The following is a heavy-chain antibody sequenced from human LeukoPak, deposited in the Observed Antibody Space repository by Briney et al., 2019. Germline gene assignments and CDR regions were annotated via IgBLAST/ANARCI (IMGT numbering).Heavy chain of an antibody. V-gene: IGHV4-59*01. CDR1: GGSISSYY. D-gene: IGHD3-3*01. Sequence: SETLSLTCTVSGGSISSYYWSWIRQPPGKGLEWIGYIYYSGSTNYNPSLKSRVTISVDTSKNQFSLKLSSVTAADTAVYHCARELWVFGVVIFDYWGQGTLVTVSS. CDR2: IYYSGST. CDR3: ARELWVFGVVIFDY. J-gene: IGHJ4*02.